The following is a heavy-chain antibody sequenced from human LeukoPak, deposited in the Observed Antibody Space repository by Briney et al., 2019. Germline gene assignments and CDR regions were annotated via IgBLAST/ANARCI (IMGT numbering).Heavy chain of an antibody. Sequence: SETLSLTCTVSGGSISSGSYYWSWIRQPAGKGLEWIGRIYTSGSTNYNPSLKSRVTMSVDTSKNQFSLKLSSVTAADTAVYYCARDRASGYCSSTSCSAGYMDVWGKGTTVTVSS. CDR3: ARDRASGYCSSTSCSAGYMDV. J-gene: IGHJ6*03. CDR1: GGSISSGSYY. V-gene: IGHV4-61*02. CDR2: IYTSGST. D-gene: IGHD2-2*01.